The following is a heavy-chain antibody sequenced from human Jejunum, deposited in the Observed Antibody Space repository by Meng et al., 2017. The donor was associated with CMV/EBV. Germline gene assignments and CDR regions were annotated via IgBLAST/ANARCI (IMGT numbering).Heavy chain of an antibody. V-gene: IGHV3-7*01. CDR3: ARDYDRSLDFDY. D-gene: IGHD3-9*01. CDR1: GLTLSTYW. J-gene: IGHJ4*02. Sequence: ASGLTLSTYWMSWVRQTPAKGLEWLAQIKDDGSEKYYVDSVSGRFTISRDNAKNSLYLQMNSLRAEDTAVYYCARDYDRSLDFDYWGQGTRVTVSS. CDR2: IKDDGSEK.